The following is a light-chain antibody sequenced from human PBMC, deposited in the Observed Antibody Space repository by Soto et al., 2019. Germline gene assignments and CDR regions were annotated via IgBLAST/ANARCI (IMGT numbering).Light chain of an antibody. CDR2: AAS. CDR1: QGISNW. CDR3: QQGNSFPFT. Sequence: DIQMTQSPSSVSASVGDRVSITCRASQGISNWLAWYQQKPGRAPKLLIYAASSLQSGVSSRFSGSGSGTDFTITISSLLPEDFATYYCQQGNSFPFTFGPGTKVDIK. V-gene: IGKV1D-12*01. J-gene: IGKJ3*01.